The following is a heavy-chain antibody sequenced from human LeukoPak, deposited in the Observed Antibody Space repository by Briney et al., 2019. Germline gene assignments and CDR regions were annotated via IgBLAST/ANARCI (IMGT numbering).Heavy chain of an antibody. CDR1: GFTFSSYW. CDR3: AKDRNYDPPRDVFDV. V-gene: IGHV3-74*01. D-gene: IGHD3-3*01. Sequence: GGSLRLSCAASGFTFSSYWMHWVRQAPGKGLVWVSRINSDGSSTSYADSVKGRFTISRDNSQNTLYLQMNNLRAEDTAIYYCAKDRNYDPPRDVFDVWGQGTMVTVSS. J-gene: IGHJ3*01. CDR2: INSDGSST.